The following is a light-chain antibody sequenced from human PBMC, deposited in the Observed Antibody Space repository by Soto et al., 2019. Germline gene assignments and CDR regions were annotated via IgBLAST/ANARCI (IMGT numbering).Light chain of an antibody. Sequence: EIVLTQSPGTLSLSPGERATLSCRASQSVSSSYLAWYQQKPGQAPRLLIYGASSRATGIPDRFSGSGSGTYFTLTISRLEPEDFALYYCQQYGSSPTWTFGQGTKVEIK. V-gene: IGKV3-20*01. CDR3: QQYGSSPTWT. CDR2: GAS. CDR1: QSVSSSY. J-gene: IGKJ1*01.